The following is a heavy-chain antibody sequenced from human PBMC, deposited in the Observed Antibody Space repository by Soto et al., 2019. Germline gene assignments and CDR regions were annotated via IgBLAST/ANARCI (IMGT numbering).Heavy chain of an antibody. CDR3: ARDGWDSSSRPLGMDD. V-gene: IGHV1-69*08. CDR1: GGTFSSYT. Sequence: QVQLVQSGAEVKKPGSSVRVSCKASGGTFSSYTISWVRQAPGQGLEWMGRIIPILGIASYAQKFQGRVTINADKTTSTAYLDLRHLRTEIKAVYYCARDGWDSSSRPLGMDDWGQATTVTVSS. CDR2: IIPILGIA. J-gene: IGHJ6*02. D-gene: IGHD6-13*01.